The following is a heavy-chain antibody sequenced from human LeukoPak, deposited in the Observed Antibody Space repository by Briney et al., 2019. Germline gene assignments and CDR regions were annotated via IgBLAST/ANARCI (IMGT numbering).Heavy chain of an antibody. CDR1: GGSISSYY. CDR3: ASLVVANPGAFDI. J-gene: IGHJ3*02. V-gene: IGHV4-59*01. CDR2: IYYSGST. Sequence: SETLSLTCTVSGGSISSYYWSWIRQPPGRGLEWIGYIYYSGSTNYNPSLKSRVTISVDTSKNQFSLKLSSVTAADTAVYYCASLVVANPGAFDIWGQGTMVTVSS. D-gene: IGHD2-15*01.